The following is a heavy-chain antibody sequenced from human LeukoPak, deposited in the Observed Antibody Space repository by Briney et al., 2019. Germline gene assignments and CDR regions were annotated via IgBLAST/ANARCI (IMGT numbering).Heavy chain of an antibody. Sequence: SVKVSCKASGGTFSSYAISWVRQAPGQGLEWMGGIIPIFGTANYAQKFQGRVTITADKSTSTAYMELSSLRAEDTAVYYCARDGGGDITMVYYFDYWGQGTLATVSS. D-gene: IGHD3-10*01. CDR1: GGTFSSYA. J-gene: IGHJ4*02. V-gene: IGHV1-69*06. CDR3: ARDGGGDITMVYYFDY. CDR2: IIPIFGTA.